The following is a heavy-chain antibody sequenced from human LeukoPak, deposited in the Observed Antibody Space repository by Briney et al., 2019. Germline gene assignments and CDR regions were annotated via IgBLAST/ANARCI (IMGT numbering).Heavy chain of an antibody. CDR2: IIPIFGTA. CDR1: GGTLSSYA. J-gene: IGHJ4*02. Sequence: SVKVSCKASGGTLSSYAISWVRQAPGQGLEWVGGIIPIFGTANYAQKFQGRVTITADESTSTAYMELSSLRSEDTAVYYCARAGKYPGHFDYWGQGTLVTVSS. V-gene: IGHV1-69*01. D-gene: IGHD2-2*01. CDR3: ARAGKYPGHFDY.